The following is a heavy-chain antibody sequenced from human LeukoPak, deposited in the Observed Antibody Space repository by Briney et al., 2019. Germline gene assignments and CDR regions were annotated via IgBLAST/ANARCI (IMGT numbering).Heavy chain of an antibody. CDR3: ARTVVPAATPGFDP. CDR1: GGSMKNSF. D-gene: IGHD2-2*01. J-gene: IGHJ5*02. V-gene: IGHV4-59*01. CDR2: IYYSGST. Sequence: NPSETLSLTCSVSGGSMKNSFWSWIRQPPGKGLEWIGYIYYSGSTNYNPSLKSRVTISVDTSKNQFSLKLSSVTAADTAVYYCARTVVPAATPGFDPWGQGTLVTVSS.